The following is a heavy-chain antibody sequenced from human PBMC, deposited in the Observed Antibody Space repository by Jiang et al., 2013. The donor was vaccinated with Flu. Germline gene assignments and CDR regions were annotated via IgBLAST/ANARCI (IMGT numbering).Heavy chain of an antibody. CDR1: GFTFSSYA. CDR3: AKGGTLWLDRGNAFDY. Sequence: VQLVESGGGLVQPGGSLTLSCAASGFTFSSYAMSWVRQAPGKGLEWVSAISGSGGSTYYADSVKGRFTISRDNSKNTLYLQMNSLRAEDTAVYYCAKGGTLWLDRGNAFDYWGQGTLVTVSS. D-gene: IGHD6-19*01. CDR2: ISGSGGST. J-gene: IGHJ4*02. V-gene: IGHV3-23*04.